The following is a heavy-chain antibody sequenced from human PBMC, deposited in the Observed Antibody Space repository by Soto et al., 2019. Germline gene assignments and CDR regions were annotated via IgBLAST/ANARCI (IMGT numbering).Heavy chain of an antibody. J-gene: IGHJ6*02. V-gene: IGHV1-18*01. D-gene: IGHD5-12*01. CDR2: ISSYNGDT. CDR1: GYTFTRSG. CDR3: AREGVAPYCYCGMDV. Sequence: QVQLVQSGAEVKKPGASVKVSCKASGYTFTRSGISWVRQAPGQGPEWMGWISSYNGDTNYAQTFQGRVTMTTDTSTSTAYLELRSLRSDDTAVYYCAREGVAPYCYCGMDVWGQGTPVTVSS.